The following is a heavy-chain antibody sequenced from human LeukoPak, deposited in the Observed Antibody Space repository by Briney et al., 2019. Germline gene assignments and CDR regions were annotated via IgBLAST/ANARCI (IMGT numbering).Heavy chain of an antibody. D-gene: IGHD2-2*02. CDR3: ARALVPAAISETYFDY. CDR1: GGSISSYY. CDR2: IYYSGST. V-gene: IGHV4-59*01. J-gene: IGHJ4*02. Sequence: PSETLSLTCTVSGGSISSYYWSWIRQPPGKGLEWIGYIYYSGSTNYNPSLKSRVTISVDTSKNQFSLKLSSVTAADTAVYYCARALVPAAISETYFDYWGQGTLVTVSS.